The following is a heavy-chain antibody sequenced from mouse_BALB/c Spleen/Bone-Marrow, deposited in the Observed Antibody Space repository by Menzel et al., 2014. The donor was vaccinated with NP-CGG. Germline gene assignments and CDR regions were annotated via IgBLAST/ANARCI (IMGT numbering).Heavy chain of an antibody. CDR1: GYTFTTYW. J-gene: IGHJ4*01. CDR2: IDPSDSES. Sequence: VQLQQSGAELVRPGAPVKLSCKASGYTFTTYWMNWVKQRPGRGLEWIGKIDPSDSESHYSQKFKDKATLTVDKSSSTAYIQLSSLTSEDSAVYFCARSYGNYDAMDFWVKEPQSPSPQ. CDR3: ARSYGNYDAMDF. V-gene: IGHV1-69*02. D-gene: IGHD2-10*02.